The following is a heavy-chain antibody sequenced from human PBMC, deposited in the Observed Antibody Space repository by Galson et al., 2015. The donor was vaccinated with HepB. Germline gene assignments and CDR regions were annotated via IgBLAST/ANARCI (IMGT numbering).Heavy chain of an antibody. Sequence: SLRLSCAASGFTFSSYGMHWVRRAPGKGLEWVAVISYDGSNKYYADSVKGRFTISRDNSKNTLYLQMNSLRAEDTAVYYCAKPRADYVWGSHLDAFDIWGQGTMVTVSS. V-gene: IGHV3-30*18. J-gene: IGHJ3*02. CDR3: AKPRADYVWGSHLDAFDI. CDR1: GFTFSSYG. D-gene: IGHD3-16*01. CDR2: ISYDGSNK.